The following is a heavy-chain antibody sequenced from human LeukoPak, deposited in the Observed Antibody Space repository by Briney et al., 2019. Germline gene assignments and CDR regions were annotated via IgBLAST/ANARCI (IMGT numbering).Heavy chain of an antibody. CDR1: GYTFTSYG. Sequence: ASVKVSCKASGYTFTSYGISWVRQAPGQGLEWMGWISAYNGNTNYAQKLQGRVTMATDTSTSTAYMELRSLRSDDTAAYYCARLYSSRPYYYYYYGMDVWGQGTTVTVSS. D-gene: IGHD6-13*01. V-gene: IGHV1-18*01. CDR2: ISAYNGNT. J-gene: IGHJ6*02. CDR3: ARLYSSRPYYYYYYGMDV.